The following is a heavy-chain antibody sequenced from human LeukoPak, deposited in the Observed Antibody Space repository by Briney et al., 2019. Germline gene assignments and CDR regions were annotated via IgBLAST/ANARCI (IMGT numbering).Heavy chain of an antibody. CDR2: INTGNGNT. D-gene: IGHD3-10*01. J-gene: IGHJ4*02. CDR3: ARGLVVRGVNGVTIDY. CDR1: GYTFTTYA. V-gene: IGHV1-3*04. Sequence: ASVKVSCKASGYTFTTYAMHWVRQAPGQRPEWMGWINTGNGNTKYSQKFQGRVTNTRDTSASTAYMELSSLRSEDTAVYYCARGLVVRGVNGVTIDYWGQGTLVTVSS.